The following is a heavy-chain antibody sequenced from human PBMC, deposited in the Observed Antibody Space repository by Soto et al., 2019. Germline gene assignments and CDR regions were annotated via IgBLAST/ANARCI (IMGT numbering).Heavy chain of an antibody. CDR3: ARGDSTDCSNGVCSFFYNHDMDV. J-gene: IGHJ6*02. D-gene: IGHD2-8*01. Sequence: ASVKVSCKASGYTFRNYGITWVRQAPGQGLEWMGRINPKSGGTSTAQKFQGWVTMTTDTSISTASMELTRLTSDDTAIYYCARGDSTDCSNGVCSFFYNHDMDVWGQGTTVTVSS. V-gene: IGHV1-2*04. CDR1: GYTFRNYG. CDR2: INPKSGGT.